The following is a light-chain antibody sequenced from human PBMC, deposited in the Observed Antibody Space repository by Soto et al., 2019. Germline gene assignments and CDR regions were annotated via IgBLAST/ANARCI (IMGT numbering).Light chain of an antibody. CDR3: QQYRSSPPAIT. V-gene: IGKV3-20*01. CDR2: GAS. Sequence: EIVLTQSPGTLSLSPGERATLSCRASQSVSSNYLAWYQQKPGQAPRLLIYGASSRATGIPDRFSGSGSGTGFTLTISRLEPEDFAVYYCQQYRSSPPAITFGQGTRLEIK. J-gene: IGKJ5*01. CDR1: QSVSSNY.